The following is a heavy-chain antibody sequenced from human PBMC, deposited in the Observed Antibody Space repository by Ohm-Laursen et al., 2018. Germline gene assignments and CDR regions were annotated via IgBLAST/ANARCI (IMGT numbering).Heavy chain of an antibody. V-gene: IGHV4-59*01. CDR2: IYYSGST. J-gene: IGHJ4*02. Sequence: GTLSLTCTVSGGSISSYCWSWIRQPPGKGLEWIGYIYYSGSTNYNPSLKSRVTISVDTSKNQFSLKLSSVTAADTAVYYCARWAVPAAEFDYWGQGTLVTVSS. D-gene: IGHD2-2*01. CDR3: ARWAVPAAEFDY. CDR1: GGSISSYC.